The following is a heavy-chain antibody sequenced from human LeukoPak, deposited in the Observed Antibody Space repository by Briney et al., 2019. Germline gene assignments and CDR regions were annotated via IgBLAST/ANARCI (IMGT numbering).Heavy chain of an antibody. CDR3: ARGARESNNYVYGMDV. CDR1: GFTFSDHY. D-gene: IGHD5-24*01. CDR2: TRNKAKGYTT. Sequence: PGGSLRLSCAASGFTFSDHYMDWVRQAPGKGLEWVGRTRNKAKGYTTEYAASVKGRFTISRDDSESSLYLQMNSLKTADTAVYYCARGARESNNYVYGMDVWGPGTTVTVSS. J-gene: IGHJ6*02. V-gene: IGHV3-72*01.